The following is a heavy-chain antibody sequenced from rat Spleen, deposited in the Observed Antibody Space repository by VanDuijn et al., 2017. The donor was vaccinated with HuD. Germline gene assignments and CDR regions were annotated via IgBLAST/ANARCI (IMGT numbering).Heavy chain of an antibody. J-gene: IGHJ3*01. CDR1: GFSLTSYH. Sequence: QVQLKESGPGLVQPSQTLSLTCTVSGFSLTSYHVSWVRQPPGRGLEWIATISTGGNTYYNSALKSRLSISRDTSKSQVFLKMNSLQTEDTAIYFCTRDHSYWGSYYPGGFAYWGQGTLVTVSS. CDR3: TRDHSYWGSYYPGGFAY. D-gene: IGHD1-12*02. V-gene: IGHV2-6*01. CDR2: ISTGGNT.